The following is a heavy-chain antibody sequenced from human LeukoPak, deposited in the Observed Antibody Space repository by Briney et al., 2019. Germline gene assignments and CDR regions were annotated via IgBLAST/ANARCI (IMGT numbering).Heavy chain of an antibody. V-gene: IGHV1-18*01. CDR3: ARDLPYGDYEGGWFDP. CDR1: GCTYTSYG. J-gene: IGHJ5*02. Sequence: ASVMVSCKASGCTYTSYGISWVRQATGQWLELMGWISAYNGNTNYAQKLQGRVTMATDTSTSTAYMELRSLRSDDTAVYYCARDLPYGDYEGGWFDPWGQGTLVTASS. D-gene: IGHD4-17*01. CDR2: ISAYNGNT.